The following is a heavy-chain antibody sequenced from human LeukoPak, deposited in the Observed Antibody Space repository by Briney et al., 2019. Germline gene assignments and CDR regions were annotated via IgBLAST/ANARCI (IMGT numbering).Heavy chain of an antibody. V-gene: IGHV1-69*04. CDR2: IIPILGIA. CDR3: ARSPPDYYGMDV. Sequence: SVKVSCKASGGTFSSYAISWVRQAPGQGLEWMGRIIPILGIANYAQKFQGRVTITADKSTSTAYMELSSLRSEDTAVYYCARSPPDYYGMDVWGQGTTVTVSS. CDR1: GGTFSSYA. J-gene: IGHJ6*02.